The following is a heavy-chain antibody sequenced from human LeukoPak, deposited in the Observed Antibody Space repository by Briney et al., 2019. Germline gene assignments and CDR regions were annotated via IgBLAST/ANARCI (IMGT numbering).Heavy chain of an antibody. CDR3: ARRINYYGSGSYQTLFDY. D-gene: IGHD3-10*01. V-gene: IGHV4-59*08. CDR2: IYYSGST. Sequence: PSETLSLTCTVSGGSISSYYWSWIRQPPGKGLEWIGYIYYSGSTNYNPSLKSRVTISVDTSKNQFSLKLSSVTAADTAVYYCARRINYYGSGSYQTLFDYRGQGTLVTVSS. J-gene: IGHJ4*02. CDR1: GGSISSYY.